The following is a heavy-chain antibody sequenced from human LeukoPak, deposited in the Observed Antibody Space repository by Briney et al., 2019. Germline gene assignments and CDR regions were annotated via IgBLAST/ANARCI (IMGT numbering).Heavy chain of an antibody. CDR2: IKEDGSEK. D-gene: IGHD3-22*01. V-gene: IGHV3-7*01. Sequence: GGSLRLSCAASGFTFRSYWMSWVRQAPGKGLEWVANIKEDGSEKYFVDSVKGRFTISRDNAKNSLYLQMNSLRAEDTAVYYCARDYPYYYDGMWYCDYWGQGTLVSVSS. CDR3: ARDYPYYYDGMWYCDY. CDR1: GFTFRSYW. J-gene: IGHJ4*02.